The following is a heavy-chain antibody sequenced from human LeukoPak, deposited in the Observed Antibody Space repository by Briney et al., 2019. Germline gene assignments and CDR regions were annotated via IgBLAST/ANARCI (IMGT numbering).Heavy chain of an antibody. Sequence: GGSLRLSCVASGFTLSSYAVSWVRQAPGKGLQWVSSLGISGDYAWYAGSVKGRFTISRDSSKNTLYLQMNRLGAEDTAVYYCAKDQTPYYWGQGTLVTVSS. V-gene: IGHV3-23*01. J-gene: IGHJ4*02. CDR2: LGISGDYA. CDR1: GFTLSSYA. CDR3: AKDQTPYY.